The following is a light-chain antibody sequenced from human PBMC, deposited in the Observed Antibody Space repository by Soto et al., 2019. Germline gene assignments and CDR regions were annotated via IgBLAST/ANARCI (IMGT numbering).Light chain of an antibody. Sequence: DIQMTQSPSSLSASVGDRVNITCRASHSVYNYFHWYQKKPGNAPKLLVHGAAKLQFGDPSRFSGSGSGTDFTLTISSLQPEDFATYYCQQTFINPITFGQGTRL. CDR3: QQTFINPIT. CDR2: GAA. CDR1: HSVYNY. J-gene: IGKJ5*01. V-gene: IGKV1-39*01.